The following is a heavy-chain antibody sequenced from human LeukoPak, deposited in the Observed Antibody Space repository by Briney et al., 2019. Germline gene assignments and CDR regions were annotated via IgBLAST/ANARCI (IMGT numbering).Heavy chain of an antibody. Sequence: GASVKVPCKTSGYTFTTYGITWVRQAPGQGLEWMGWISAYNGNTAYAQKFQGRVTVTTDTSTRTASMDLRSLRSDDTAVYYCAIVDTTVGFDYWGQGTLVTVSS. CDR2: ISAYNGNT. CDR3: AIVDTTVGFDY. D-gene: IGHD5-18*01. V-gene: IGHV1-18*04. CDR1: GYTFTTYG. J-gene: IGHJ4*02.